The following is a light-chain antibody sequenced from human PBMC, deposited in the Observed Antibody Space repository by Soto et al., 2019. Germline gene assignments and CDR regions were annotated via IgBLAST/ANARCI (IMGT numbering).Light chain of an antibody. V-gene: IGKV3-20*01. CDR3: QQYGSSPPWT. Sequence: EIVLTQSPDTLSLSPGERATLSCRASQSISSGYLAWYQQKPGQTPRVLIYHTSSRATGIPARFSGSGSARDFTLTISRLEPEDLAVYYCQQYGSSPPWTFGQGTKVEIK. CDR2: HTS. CDR1: QSISSGY. J-gene: IGKJ1*01.